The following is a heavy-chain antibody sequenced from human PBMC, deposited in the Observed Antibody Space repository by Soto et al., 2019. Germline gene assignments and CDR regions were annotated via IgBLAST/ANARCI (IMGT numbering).Heavy chain of an antibody. D-gene: IGHD1-7*01. CDR3: ARQTGTLSWFDP. Sequence: PSETLSLTCTVSGGSISSSSYYWGWIRQPPGKGLEWIGSIYYRGSTYYNPSLKSRVTISVDTSKNQFSLKLSSVTAADTAVYYCARQTGTLSWFDPWGQGTLVTVSS. CDR2: IYYRGST. J-gene: IGHJ5*02. CDR1: GGSISSSSYY. V-gene: IGHV4-39*01.